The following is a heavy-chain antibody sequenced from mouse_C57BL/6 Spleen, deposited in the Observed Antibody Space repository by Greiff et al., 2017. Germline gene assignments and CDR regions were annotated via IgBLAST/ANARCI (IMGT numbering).Heavy chain of an antibody. CDR1: GYAFSSSW. Sequence: VKLVESGPELVKPGASVKISCKASGYAFSSSWMNWVKQRPGKGLEWIGRIYPGDGDTNYNGKFKGKATLTADKSSSTAYMQLSSLTSEDSAVYFCARLLTGTGGYFDYWGQGTTLTVSS. CDR3: ARLLTGTGGYFDY. D-gene: IGHD4-1*01. J-gene: IGHJ2*01. V-gene: IGHV1-82*01. CDR2: IYPGDGDT.